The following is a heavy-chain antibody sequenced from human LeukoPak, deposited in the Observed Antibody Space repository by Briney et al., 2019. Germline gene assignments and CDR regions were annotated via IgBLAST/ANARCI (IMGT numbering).Heavy chain of an antibody. CDR2: INPNSGGT. V-gene: IGHV1-2*02. Sequence: ASVKVSCKASGYTFTGYYMHWVRQAPGQGLEWMGWINPNSGGTNYAQKFQGRVTMTRDTSISTAYMELSRLRSDGTAVYYCASLEMATGLDAFDIWGQGTMVTVSS. D-gene: IGHD5-24*01. J-gene: IGHJ3*02. CDR1: GYTFTGYY. CDR3: ASLEMATGLDAFDI.